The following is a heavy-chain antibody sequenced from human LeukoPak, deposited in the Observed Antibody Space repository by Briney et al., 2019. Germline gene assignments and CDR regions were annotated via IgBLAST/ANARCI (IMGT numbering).Heavy chain of an antibody. Sequence: GGSLRLSCAASGFTFSTYSMNWVRQAPGKGLEWVSSIGSSSSNIYYADSVTRRFTISRDNAKNSLYLQMNSLRAEDTAVSYCARRSQQLVRGGVYYFDYWGQGTLVTVSS. CDR2: IGSSSSNI. CDR1: GFTFSTYS. V-gene: IGHV3-21*01. CDR3: ARRSQQLVRGGVYYFDY. J-gene: IGHJ4*02. D-gene: IGHD6-13*01.